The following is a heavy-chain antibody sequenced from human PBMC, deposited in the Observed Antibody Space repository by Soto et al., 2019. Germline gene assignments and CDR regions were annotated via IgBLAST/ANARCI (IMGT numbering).Heavy chain of an antibody. CDR1: GFTFSTND. D-gene: IGHD3-10*01. CDR3: AREVVDGSSLWLDP. Sequence: QVQLVQSGAEVKKPGASVKVSCKASGFTFSTNDINWVRQAPGQGLQWMGWKNANVDDTDSPQEFKGRVTMTWNASISTAYMELSNLKSDDTAVYYCAREVVDGSSLWLDPWGQGTLVTVSS. J-gene: IGHJ5*02. V-gene: IGHV1-8*01. CDR2: KNANVDDT.